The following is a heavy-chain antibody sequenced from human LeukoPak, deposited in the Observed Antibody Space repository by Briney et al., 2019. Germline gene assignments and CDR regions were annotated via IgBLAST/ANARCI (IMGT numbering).Heavy chain of an antibody. Sequence: PGGSLRLSCAASGFTFSNAWMSWVRQAPGKGLEWVGRIKSKTDGGTTDYAAPVKGRFTISRDDSKNTLYLQMGSLKTEDTAVYFCTPGRYDISGYYFVPENDYWGQGTLVTVSS. CDR1: GFTFSNAW. D-gene: IGHD3-22*01. J-gene: IGHJ4*02. CDR2: IKSKTDGGTT. CDR3: TPGRYDISGYYFVPENDY. V-gene: IGHV3-15*01.